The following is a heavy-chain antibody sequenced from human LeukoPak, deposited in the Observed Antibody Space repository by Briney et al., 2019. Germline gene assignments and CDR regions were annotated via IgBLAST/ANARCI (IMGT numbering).Heavy chain of an antibody. J-gene: IGHJ4*02. Sequence: GGSLRLSCAASGFTFSSYGMHWVRQAPGKGLEWVAFIRYDGSNKYYADSVKGRFTISRDNSMNTLYLQMNSLRAEDTAVYYCAKDHCSSTSCYPNWGQGTLVTVSS. V-gene: IGHV3-30*02. D-gene: IGHD2-2*01. CDR2: IRYDGSNK. CDR1: GFTFSSYG. CDR3: AKDHCSSTSCYPN.